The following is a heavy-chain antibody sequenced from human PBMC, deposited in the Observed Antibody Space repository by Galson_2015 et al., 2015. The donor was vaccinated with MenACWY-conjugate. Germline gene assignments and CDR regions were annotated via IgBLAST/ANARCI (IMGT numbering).Heavy chain of an antibody. Sequence: SLRLSCAASGFTFTGYEFNWVRQAPGKGLEWLSYISKSGSPIYYADSVKGRFTISRDNMKKSLFLEMNSLRAGDTGVYYCARVGTWIHQYFYYMDVWGKRTTVTVSS. CDR1: GFTFTGYE. D-gene: IGHD5-18*01. CDR2: ISKSGSPI. V-gene: IGHV3-48*03. J-gene: IGHJ6*03. CDR3: ARVGTWIHQYFYYMDV.